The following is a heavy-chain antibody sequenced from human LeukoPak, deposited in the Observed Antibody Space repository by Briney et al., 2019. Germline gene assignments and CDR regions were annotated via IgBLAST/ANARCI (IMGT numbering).Heavy chain of an antibody. V-gene: IGHV1-69*06. Sequence: ASVKVSCNASGGTFSTYAISWLRQAPGQGLEWMGGIIPILGSLNYAQKFQGRVTITADKSTSTAYMELSSLRSEDTAVYYCARGRIMIAFDIWGQGTMVTVSS. CDR1: GGTFSTYA. CDR2: IIPILGSL. CDR3: ARGRIMIAFDI. J-gene: IGHJ3*02. D-gene: IGHD3-16*01.